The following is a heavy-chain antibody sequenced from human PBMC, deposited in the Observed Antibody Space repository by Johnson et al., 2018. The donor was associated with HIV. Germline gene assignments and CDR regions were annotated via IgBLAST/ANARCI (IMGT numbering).Heavy chain of an antibody. J-gene: IGHJ3*02. Sequence: QVQLVESGGGVVQPGRSLRLSCEAAGFSFRTYAMHWVRQAGKGLEWLAVISYDGTKKYYADSVKGRFTISRDNAKNSLYLQMNSLRAEDTAVYYCARNGLIPAAKGVAFDIWGQGTMVTVSS. V-gene: IGHV3-30*04. CDR3: ARNGLIPAAKGVAFDI. D-gene: IGHD2-2*01. CDR2: ISYDGTKK. CDR1: GFSFRTYA.